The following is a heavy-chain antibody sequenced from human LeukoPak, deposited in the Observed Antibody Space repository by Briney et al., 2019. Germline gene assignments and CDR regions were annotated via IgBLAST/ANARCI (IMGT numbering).Heavy chain of an antibody. CDR2: IYTSGST. V-gene: IGHV4-4*07. J-gene: IGHJ4*02. CDR3: ARESKSYDGSGYYHDS. D-gene: IGHD3-22*01. Sequence: SETLSLTCTVSGASISSYFWTWIRQPAGKGLEWIGRIYTSGSTDYNPSLKSRVTMSVDTSKNQFSLKLYSVTAADTAVYYCARESKSYDGSGYYHDSWGQGTLVTVSS. CDR1: GASISSYF.